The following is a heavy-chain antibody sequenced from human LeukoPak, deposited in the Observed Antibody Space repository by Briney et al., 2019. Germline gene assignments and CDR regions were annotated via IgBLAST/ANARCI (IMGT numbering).Heavy chain of an antibody. V-gene: IGHV4-59*01. CDR1: GGSISSYY. CDR2: IYYSGST. J-gene: IGHJ4*02. CDR3: ARERGPPAYCGGDCYSRIFDY. Sequence: SETLSLTCTVSGGSISSYYWSWIRQPPGKGLEWIGYIYYSGSTNYNPSLKSRVTISVDTSKNQFSLKLSSVTAADTAVYYCARERGPPAYCGGDCYSRIFDYWGQGTLVTVSS. D-gene: IGHD2-21*02.